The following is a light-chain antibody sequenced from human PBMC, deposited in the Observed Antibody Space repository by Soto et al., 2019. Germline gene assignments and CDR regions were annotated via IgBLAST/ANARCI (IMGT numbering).Light chain of an antibody. V-gene: IGLV2-23*01. Sequence: QSALTQPASVSGSPGQSITISCTGTTSDVANYNLVSWYQQHPGKVPKLMIHEDNKRPSGISYRFPGSKSGNTASLTISALQAEDEADYYCCSYVGSHNLSVIFGGGTKLTVL. CDR2: EDN. CDR3: CSYVGSHNLSVI. J-gene: IGLJ2*01. CDR1: TSDVANYNL.